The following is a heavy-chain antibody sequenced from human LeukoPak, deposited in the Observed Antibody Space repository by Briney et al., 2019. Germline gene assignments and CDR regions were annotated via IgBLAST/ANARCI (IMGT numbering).Heavy chain of an antibody. D-gene: IGHD3-3*01. CDR3: ATEIRYGITIFGVVRIHNWFDP. CDR2: VDPEDGET. Sequence: GASVKVSCKASGYTFTSYDINWVRQATGQGLEWMGLVDPEDGETIYAEKFQGRVTITADTSTDTAYMELSSLRSEDTAVYYCATEIRYGITIFGVVRIHNWFDPWGQGTLVTVSS. V-gene: IGHV1-69-2*01. CDR1: GYTFTSYD. J-gene: IGHJ5*02.